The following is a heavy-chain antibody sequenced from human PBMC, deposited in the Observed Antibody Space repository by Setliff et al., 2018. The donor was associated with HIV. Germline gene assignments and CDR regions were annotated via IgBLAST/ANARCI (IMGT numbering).Heavy chain of an antibody. Sequence: ASVKVSCKASAYTFTSYGITWVRQAPGQGLEWMGWISAYNGNTIYAQKLQGRVTMTTATSTSTAYMELRSLRSEDTAVYYCARDAPEYYDSSGPEPLDVWGQGTTVTVSS. D-gene: IGHD3-22*01. V-gene: IGHV1-18*01. CDR1: AYTFTSYG. CDR2: ISAYNGNT. CDR3: ARDAPEYYDSSGPEPLDV. J-gene: IGHJ6*02.